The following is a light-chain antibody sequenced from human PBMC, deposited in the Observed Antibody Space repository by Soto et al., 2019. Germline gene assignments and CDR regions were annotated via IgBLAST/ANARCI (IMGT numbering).Light chain of an antibody. V-gene: IGLV3-21*04. CDR1: NIGSKR. Sequence: SYELTQPPSVSVAPEKTARLTCRGDNIGSKRVHWYRQKPGQAPVLVIYYDSDRPSGIPERFSGSNSGNTATLTINRVEAXXXXXXXCQVWDITTDHYVFGTGTQLTV. CDR2: YDS. CDR3: QVWDITTDHYV. J-gene: IGLJ1*01.